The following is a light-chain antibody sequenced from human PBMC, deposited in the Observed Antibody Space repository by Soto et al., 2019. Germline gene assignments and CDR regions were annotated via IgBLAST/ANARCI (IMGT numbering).Light chain of an antibody. CDR2: GAF. CDR3: QQYNDWPLT. CDR1: QSVRSN. Sequence: EIVMTQSPVTLSASPGERATLSCRASQSVRSNLAWYQQKPGQAPSLLIYGAFTRATGIPTRFSGTGSGTEFTLTISSLQSEDFALYYCQQYNDWPLTFGQGTKVDIK. J-gene: IGKJ1*01. V-gene: IGKV3-15*01.